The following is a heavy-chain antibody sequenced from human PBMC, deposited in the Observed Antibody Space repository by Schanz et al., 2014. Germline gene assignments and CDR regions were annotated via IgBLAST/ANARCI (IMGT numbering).Heavy chain of an antibody. J-gene: IGHJ4*02. Sequence: EVQLVESGGGWVQPGGSLRLSCAASGFTFSSYAMSWVRQAPGKGLEWVSAISGSGGSTYYADAVRGRFTISRDNSKTTVYLQMNSLRAEDTAVYYCARDGEAAAGCDYWGQGTLVTVSS. CDR3: ARDGEAAAGCDY. CDR1: GFTFSSYA. V-gene: IGHV3-23*04. CDR2: ISGSGGST. D-gene: IGHD6-13*01.